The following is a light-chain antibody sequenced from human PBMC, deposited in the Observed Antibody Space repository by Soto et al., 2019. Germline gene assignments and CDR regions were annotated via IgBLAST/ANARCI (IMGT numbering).Light chain of an antibody. CDR1: QSVSSSS. CDR3: QEYGSSRT. J-gene: IGKJ1*01. Sequence: EIMLTQSPGTLSLSPGERATLSCRASQSVSSSSLAWYQQKPGQAPRLLMYGAYSRGTGIPDRFSGSGSGTVFTLISSRLAPEDFAVYYCQEYGSSRTFGQGTKVEI. V-gene: IGKV3-20*01. CDR2: GAY.